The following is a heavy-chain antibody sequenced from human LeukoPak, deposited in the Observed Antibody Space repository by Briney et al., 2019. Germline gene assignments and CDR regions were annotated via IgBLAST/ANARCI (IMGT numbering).Heavy chain of an antibody. CDR3: ARNDYYDSSGYYSSFDY. Sequence: ASLKVSCKASGYTFTSYDINWVRQATGQGLEWMGWISAYNGNTNYAQKLQGRVTMTTDTSTSTAYMELRSLRSDDTAVYYCARNDYYDSSGYYSSFDYWGQGTLVTVSS. CDR1: GYTFTSYD. J-gene: IGHJ4*02. CDR2: ISAYNGNT. V-gene: IGHV1-18*01. D-gene: IGHD3-22*01.